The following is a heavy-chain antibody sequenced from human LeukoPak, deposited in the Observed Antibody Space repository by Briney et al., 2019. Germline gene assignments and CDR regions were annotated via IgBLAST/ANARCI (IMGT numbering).Heavy chain of an antibody. CDR1: GGSISSYY. Sequence: SETLSLTCTVSGGSISSYYWNWIRQPPGKGLEWIGYIYYSRSTNYNPSLKSRVTISLDTSKNQFSLNLTSVTAADTAVYYCARVPHDYGDYEGAFDIWGQGTMVTVSS. J-gene: IGHJ3*02. V-gene: IGHV4-59*01. CDR3: ARVPHDYGDYEGAFDI. CDR2: IYYSRST. D-gene: IGHD4-17*01.